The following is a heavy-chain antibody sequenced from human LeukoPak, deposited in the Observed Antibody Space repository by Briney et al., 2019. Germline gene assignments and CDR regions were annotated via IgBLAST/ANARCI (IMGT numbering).Heavy chain of an antibody. V-gene: IGHV4-61*01. CDR2: IFYSGRV. CDR1: GGSISSDNYY. CDR3: ARFSAYYHAFDI. Sequence: SQTLSLTCTVSGGSISSDNYYWSWIRQPPGKGLECIGYIFYSGRVNSIPSLKSRVTISVDTSKNQFSLKLSSVTAADTAVYYCARFSAYYHAFDIWGQGTMVTVSS. D-gene: IGHD3-22*01. J-gene: IGHJ3*02.